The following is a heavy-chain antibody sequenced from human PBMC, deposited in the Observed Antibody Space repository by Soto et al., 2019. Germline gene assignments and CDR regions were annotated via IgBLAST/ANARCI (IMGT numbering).Heavy chain of an antibody. CDR3: ARDSGYSYGPLDY. D-gene: IGHD5-18*01. CDR1: GFTFSSYS. Sequence: VGSLRLSCAASGFTFSSYSMNWVRQAPGKGLEGVSYIGSSSSTIYYADSVKGRFTISRDNAKNSLYLQMNSLRAEDTAVYYCARDSGYSYGPLDYWGQGT. J-gene: IGHJ4*02. CDR2: IGSSSSTI. V-gene: IGHV3-48*01.